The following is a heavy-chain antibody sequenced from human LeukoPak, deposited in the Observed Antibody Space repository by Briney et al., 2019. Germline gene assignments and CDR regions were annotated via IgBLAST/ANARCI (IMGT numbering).Heavy chain of an antibody. Sequence: SETLSLTCTVSGYSISSGYYWGWIRQPPGKGLEWIGSIYHSGSTYYNPSLKSRVTISVDTSKNQFSLKLSSVTAADTAVYYCARVYSRVFDPWGQGTLVTVSS. J-gene: IGHJ5*02. CDR2: IYHSGST. V-gene: IGHV4-38-2*02. CDR3: ARVYSRVFDP. CDR1: GYSISSGYY. D-gene: IGHD6-13*01.